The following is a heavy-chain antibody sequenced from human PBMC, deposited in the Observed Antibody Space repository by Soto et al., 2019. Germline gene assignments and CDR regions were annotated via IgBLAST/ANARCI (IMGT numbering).Heavy chain of an antibody. V-gene: IGHV3-33*01. D-gene: IGHD2-15*01. CDR2: IWYDGSNK. J-gene: IGHJ6*02. CDR3: AREKYCSGGSCYSVPYYYGMDV. Sequence: QVQLVESGGGVVQPGRSLRLSCAASGFTFSSYGMHWVRQAPGKGLEWVAVIWYDGSNKYYADSVKGRFTISRDNSKNTLYLQMNSLRAEDTAVYYCAREKYCSGGSCYSVPYYYGMDVWGQGTTVTVSS. CDR1: GFTFSSYG.